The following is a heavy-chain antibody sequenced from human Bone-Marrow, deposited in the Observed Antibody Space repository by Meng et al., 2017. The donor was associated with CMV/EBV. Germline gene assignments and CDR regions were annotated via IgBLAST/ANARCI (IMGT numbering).Heavy chain of an antibody. Sequence: GESLKISCVASGFTFATHHIHWVRQTPGKGLEWVAIISPDGKTTHYADFVRGRFTISRDNSKKTLYLQMSNLGADDTAEYYCARDYTGNYCIDFWGLGTLVTLSS. CDR3: ARDYTGNYCIDF. CDR1: GFTFATHH. V-gene: IGHV3-30*04. CDR2: ISPDGKTT. D-gene: IGHD1-26*01. J-gene: IGHJ4*02.